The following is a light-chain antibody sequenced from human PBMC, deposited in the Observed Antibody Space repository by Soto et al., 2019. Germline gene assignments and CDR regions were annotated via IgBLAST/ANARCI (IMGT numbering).Light chain of an antibody. CDR1: QGISSA. V-gene: IGKV1-13*02. J-gene: IGKJ5*01. CDR3: QQFNSYPIT. Sequence: AIQLTQSPSSLSASVGYIVTITCRASQGISSALAWYQQKPGKAPKLLIYDASSLESGVPSRFSVSGSGTDFTRTISSLQPEDFATYYCQQFNSYPITFGQGTRLEIK. CDR2: DAS.